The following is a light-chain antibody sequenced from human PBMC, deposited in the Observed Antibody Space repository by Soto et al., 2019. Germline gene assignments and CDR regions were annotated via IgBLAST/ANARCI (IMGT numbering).Light chain of an antibody. CDR1: QSVSSSY. CDR2: GAY. J-gene: IGKJ2*01. V-gene: IGKV3-20*01. Sequence: EIVLTQSPGTLSLSPGEGATLSCRASQSVSSSYVAWYQQKPGQAPRLLIYGAYIKATGIPDRFSGSGSGTEFTLSISSLAPEEFAVYYCPQYGSSLYTFGQGTKLEIK. CDR3: PQYGSSLYT.